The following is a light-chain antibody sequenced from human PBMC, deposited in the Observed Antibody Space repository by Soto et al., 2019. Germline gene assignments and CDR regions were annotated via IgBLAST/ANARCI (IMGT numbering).Light chain of an antibody. V-gene: IGKV3-11*01. CDR3: QQRSNWPTIT. CDR2: DAS. Sequence: EIVLTQSPATLSLFPGERATLSCRASQRVSSYLAWYQQKPGQAPRLLIYDASNRATGIPARFSGSGSGTDCTLTISLLEPEACAVYYGQQRSNWPTITFGQGTRLAIK. CDR1: QRVSSY. J-gene: IGKJ5*01.